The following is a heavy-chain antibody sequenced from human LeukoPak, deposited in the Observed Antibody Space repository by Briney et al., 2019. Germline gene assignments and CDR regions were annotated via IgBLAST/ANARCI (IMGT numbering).Heavy chain of an antibody. Sequence: VASVKVSCKASGYTFTSYGISWVRQAPGHGLEWMGWISAYNGNTNYAQRLQGRVTMTTDTSTSTAYMELRSLRSDDTAVYYCARGTTVTTPGDYWGQGTLVTVSS. CDR3: ARGTTVTTPGDY. J-gene: IGHJ4*02. CDR2: ISAYNGNT. V-gene: IGHV1-18*01. CDR1: GYTFTSYG. D-gene: IGHD4-17*01.